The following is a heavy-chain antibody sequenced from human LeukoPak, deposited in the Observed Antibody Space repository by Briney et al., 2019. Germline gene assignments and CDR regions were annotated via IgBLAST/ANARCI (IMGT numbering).Heavy chain of an antibody. Sequence: GGSLRLSCAASGFTFSSYAMSWVRQAPGKGLEWVSGISGSGGTTYYADSVKGRGAISRDNSNNTLYLQMNSLRGEDTAVYYCARTPYYDYVRGSYQDGAFDIWGQGTVVTVSS. CDR1: GFTFSSYA. CDR2: ISGSGGTT. V-gene: IGHV3-23*01. J-gene: IGHJ3*02. CDR3: ARTPYYDYVRGSYQDGAFDI. D-gene: IGHD3-16*02.